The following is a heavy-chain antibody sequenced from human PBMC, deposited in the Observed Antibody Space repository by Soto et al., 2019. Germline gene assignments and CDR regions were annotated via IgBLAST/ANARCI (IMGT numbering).Heavy chain of an antibody. CDR2: IIPIFGTA. J-gene: IGHJ3*02. Sequence: QVQLVQSGAEVKKPGSSVKVSCKASGGTFSSYAISWVRQAPGQGLEWMGGIIPIFGTANYAQKFQGRVTITADESTSTAYMELSSLRSEDTAVYYCARAGSDFWSGTRPYDAFDIWGQGTMVTVSS. V-gene: IGHV1-69*01. CDR1: GGTFSSYA. D-gene: IGHD3-3*01. CDR3: ARAGSDFWSGTRPYDAFDI.